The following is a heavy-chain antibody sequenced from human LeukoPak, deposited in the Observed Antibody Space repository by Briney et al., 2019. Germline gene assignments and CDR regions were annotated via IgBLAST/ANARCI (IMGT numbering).Heavy chain of an antibody. CDR2: IRADNGDT. CDR3: ARDWPTVIADF. Sequence: GASVRVSCKTSGYKFLSHGISWVRQAPGQGLEWLGWIRADNGDTRFAQKFQGRFTMTTDTSTSTAHMELRGLRSDDTAVYYCARDWPTVIADFWGQGTLVTVSS. V-gene: IGHV1-18*04. D-gene: IGHD4-11*01. J-gene: IGHJ1*01. CDR1: GYKFLSHG.